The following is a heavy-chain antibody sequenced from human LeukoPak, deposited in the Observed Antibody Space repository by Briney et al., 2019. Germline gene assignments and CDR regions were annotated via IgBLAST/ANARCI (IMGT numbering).Heavy chain of an antibody. Sequence: GGSLRLSCAASGFTFSNYGMSWVRQAPGKGLEWVAVISYDGSNKYYADSVKGRFTISRDNSKNTLYLQMNSLRAEDTAVYYCAKGAFDIWGQGTMVTVSS. CDR3: AKGAFDI. V-gene: IGHV3-30*18. CDR2: ISYDGSNK. CDR1: GFTFSNYG. J-gene: IGHJ3*02.